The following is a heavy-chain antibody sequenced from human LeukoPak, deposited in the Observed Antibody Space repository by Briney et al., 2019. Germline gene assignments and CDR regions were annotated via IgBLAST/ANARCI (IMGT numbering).Heavy chain of an antibody. D-gene: IGHD1-26*01. CDR3: TRQELIVGATTFDY. V-gene: IGHV1-2*02. Sequence: GASVKVSCKASGYTFTGYYVHWVRQAPGQGLEWMGWMNPNSGGATYGQKFQGRVTMTRDMSIGTASMQLSSLRSDDTAVYYCTRQELIVGATTFDYWGQGTLITVSS. J-gene: IGHJ4*02. CDR2: MNPNSGGA. CDR1: GYTFTGYY.